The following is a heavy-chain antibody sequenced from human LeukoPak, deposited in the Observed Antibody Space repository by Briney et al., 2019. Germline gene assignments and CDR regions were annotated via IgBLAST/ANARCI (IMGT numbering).Heavy chain of an antibody. J-gene: IGHJ4*02. CDR2: IYYRGTA. Sequence: SETLSLTCAVSGGSLSDSYWTWIRQTPGRGLEWIGCIYYRGTAYYNPSLRSRVSISVDTSKNQFSLKMTSVTAADTAVFYCARGSGSRPFDYWGQGTLVTVSS. CDR1: GGSLSDSY. D-gene: IGHD1-26*01. CDR3: ARGSGSRPFDY. V-gene: IGHV4-59*12.